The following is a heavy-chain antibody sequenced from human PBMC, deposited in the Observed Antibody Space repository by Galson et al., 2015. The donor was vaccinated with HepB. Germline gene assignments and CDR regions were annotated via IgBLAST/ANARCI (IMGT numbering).Heavy chain of an antibody. CDR1: GGSTSSNTYY. D-gene: IGHD2-8*01. CDR2: IYYTGPT. Sequence: SETLSLTCAVFGGSTSSNTYYWSWIRQPPGRGLEWIGSIYYTGPTYYNPSLKSRVTISLDTAKNHFSLKLRSVTAADTAVYYCARHVWESGSYGMDVWGQGTTVSVSS. CDR3: ARHVWESGSYGMDV. V-gene: IGHV4-39*01. J-gene: IGHJ6*02.